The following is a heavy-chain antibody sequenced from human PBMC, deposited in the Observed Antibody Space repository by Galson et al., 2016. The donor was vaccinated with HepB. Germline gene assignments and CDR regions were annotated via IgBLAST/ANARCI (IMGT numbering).Heavy chain of an antibody. J-gene: IGHJ6*02. CDR1: GFAFSSYA. D-gene: IGHD5-12*01. Sequence: SLRLSCAASGFAFSSYAMSWVRQAPGKGLEWVSAISDSGRTTYYTDSVKGRFTISRDNSRNTLHLQMNSLTAEDTAIFYCANPRGGYSGPRYYDYDNGMDVWGQGTTVTVSS. V-gene: IGHV3-23*01. CDR2: ISDSGRTT. CDR3: ANPRGGYSGPRYYDYDNGMDV.